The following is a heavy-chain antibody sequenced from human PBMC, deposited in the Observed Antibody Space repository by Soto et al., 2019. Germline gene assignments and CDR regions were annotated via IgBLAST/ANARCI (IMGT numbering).Heavy chain of an antibody. CDR2: ISDSGVNT. CDR1: GFTFSNYA. J-gene: IGHJ4*02. Sequence: GGSLRLSCTASGFTFSNYAMSLVLQAPGMGLEWVSTISDSGVNTFFGDSMKDRFTISRDNSKSTVYLQLNTVRAEDTAIYYCARAIGADFFDYWGQGTLVTVSS. D-gene: IGHD6-25*01. V-gene: IGHV3-23*01. CDR3: ARAIGADFFDY.